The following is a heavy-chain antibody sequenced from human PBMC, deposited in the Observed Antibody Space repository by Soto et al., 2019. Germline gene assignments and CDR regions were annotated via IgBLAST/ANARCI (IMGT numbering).Heavy chain of an antibody. Sequence: PGGSLRLSCAASGFTFSDYYISWIRQAPGKGLEWVSYISSSGSTIYYADSLKGRFTISRDNAKNSLYLQMNSLRAEDTAVYYCARDRALERVLRYFDWTDDAFYIWGQGTMVTVSS. CDR2: ISSSGSTI. V-gene: IGHV3-11*01. J-gene: IGHJ3*02. CDR1: GFTFSDYY. D-gene: IGHD3-9*01. CDR3: ARDRALERVLRYFDWTDDAFYI.